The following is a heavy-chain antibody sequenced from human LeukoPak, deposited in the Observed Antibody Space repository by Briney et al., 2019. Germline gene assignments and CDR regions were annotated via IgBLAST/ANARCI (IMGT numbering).Heavy chain of an antibody. J-gene: IGHJ5*02. CDR3: AGKNIVVVTASLHYRFDP. CDR2: ISYDGSNK. CDR1: GLTFSSYA. D-gene: IGHD2-21*02. Sequence: GGSLRLSCAASGLTFSSYAMHWVRQAPGKGLEWVAVISYDGSNKYYADSVKGRFTISRDNSKNTLYLQMNSLRAEDTAVYYCAGKNIVVVTASLHYRFDPWGQGSLVTVSS. V-gene: IGHV3-30*14.